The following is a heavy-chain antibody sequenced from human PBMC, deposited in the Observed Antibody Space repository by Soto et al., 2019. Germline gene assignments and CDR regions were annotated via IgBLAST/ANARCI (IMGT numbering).Heavy chain of an antibody. CDR3: ARGYCSGGSCYDFGY. V-gene: IGHV1-69*13. J-gene: IGHJ4*02. D-gene: IGHD2-15*01. CDR2: ITPIFGTA. CDR1: GGTFSSYA. Sequence: SVKVSCKASGGTFSSYAISWVRQAPGQGLEWMGGITPIFGTANYAQKFQGRVTITADESTSTAYMELSSLRSEDTAVYYCARGYCSGGSCYDFGYWGQGTLVTVS.